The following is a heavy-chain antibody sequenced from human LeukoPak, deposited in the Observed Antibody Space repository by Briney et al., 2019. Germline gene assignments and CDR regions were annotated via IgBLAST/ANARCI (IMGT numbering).Heavy chain of an antibody. CDR2: TIYYSGST. J-gene: IGHJ4*02. CDR1: GGSISSSSHN. D-gene: IGHD6-19*01. CDR3: ARVPRIAVAGYYFDY. V-gene: IGHV4-39*07. Sequence: SETLSLTCTVSGGSISSSSHNWGWIRQSPGKGLEWIGSTIYYSGSTYYNPSLKSRVTISVDTSKNQFSLKLSSVTAADTAVYYCARVPRIAVAGYYFDYWGQGTLVTVSS.